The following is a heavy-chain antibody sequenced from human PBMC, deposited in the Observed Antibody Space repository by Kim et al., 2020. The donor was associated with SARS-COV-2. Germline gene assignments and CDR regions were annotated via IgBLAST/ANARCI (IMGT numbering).Heavy chain of an antibody. CDR2: ISYDGSNK. Sequence: GGSLRLSCAASGFTFSSYGMHWVRQAPGKGLELVAVISYDGSNKYYADSVKGRFTISRDNSKNTLYLQMNSLRAEDTAVYYCSSTDGDYWGQGTLVTVSS. V-gene: IGHV3-30*03. CDR1: GFTFSSYG. CDR3: SSTDGDY. J-gene: IGHJ4*02.